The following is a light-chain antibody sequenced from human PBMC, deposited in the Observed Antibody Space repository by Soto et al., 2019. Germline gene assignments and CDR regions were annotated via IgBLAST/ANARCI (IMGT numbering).Light chain of an antibody. V-gene: IGLV1-44*01. J-gene: IGLJ3*02. CDR1: SSNVGSNA. CDR3: AIWDDGLYGWV. Sequence: QSVLTQPPSASGTPGQRVTISCSAGSSNVGSNAVNWYQQLPGTAPKLLIYNYNQRPSGVPDRFSGSKSGTSASLAISGLQSEDEADYYYAIWDDGLYGWVFGGGTKLTVL. CDR2: NYN.